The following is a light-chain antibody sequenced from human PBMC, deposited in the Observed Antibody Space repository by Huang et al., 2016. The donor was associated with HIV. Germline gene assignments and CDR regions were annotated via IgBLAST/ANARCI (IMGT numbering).Light chain of an antibody. CDR1: QDIGNY. CDR3: QQYDGLPYT. J-gene: IGKJ2*01. V-gene: IGKV1-33*01. Sequence: DIQMTQSPSSLSTFIGDKVTITCQASQDIGNYLNWYQQRPGKAPKLLIYDASSLETGVTSRFSGGGSGTTFTFTITNLRPEDVATDYCQQYDGLPYTFGQGTLIEI. CDR2: DAS.